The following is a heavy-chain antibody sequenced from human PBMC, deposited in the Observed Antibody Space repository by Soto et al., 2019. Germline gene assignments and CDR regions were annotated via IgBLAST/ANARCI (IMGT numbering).Heavy chain of an antibody. CDR1: GFTFGYYG. V-gene: IGHV3-49*04. J-gene: IGHJ5*02. D-gene: IGHD3-16*01. Sequence: GGSLRLSCTASGFTFGYYGMSWVRQAPGKGLEWVGFIRRKAYGGTTEYAASVKGRFPNSRNDCKSIDYLQMNSLKTEDTAVYYCSSDYAWWTWGQGTMLTVSS. CDR3: SSDYAWWT. CDR2: IRRKAYGGTT.